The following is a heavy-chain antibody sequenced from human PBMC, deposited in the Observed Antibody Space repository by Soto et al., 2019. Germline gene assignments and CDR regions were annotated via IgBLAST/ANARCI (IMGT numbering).Heavy chain of an antibody. CDR3: ARDRGSYGYYYGMDV. Sequence: QVQLVESGGGVVQPGRSLRLSCAASGFTFSYYGMHWVRQAPGKGLEWVAVICYDGSNKFYADSVKGRFTISRDNSKSTLFLQMSSLRAEDTAVYYCARDRGSYGYYYGMDVWGQGTTVTVSS. CDR2: ICYDGSNK. V-gene: IGHV3-33*01. CDR1: GFTFSYYG. J-gene: IGHJ6*02. D-gene: IGHD5-18*01.